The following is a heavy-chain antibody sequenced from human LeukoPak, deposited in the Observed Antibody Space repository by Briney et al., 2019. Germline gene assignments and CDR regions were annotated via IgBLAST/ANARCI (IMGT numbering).Heavy chain of an antibody. CDR1: GFTVRNNY. Sequence: GGSLRLSCAASGFTVRNNYMSWVRQAPGKGLEWVSVIYSGGSTYYADSVKGRFTISRDNSKNTLYLQMNSLRAEDTAVYYCARDGTGYWYFDLWGRGTLVTVSS. D-gene: IGHD1-1*01. V-gene: IGHV3-53*01. CDR2: IYSGGST. J-gene: IGHJ2*01. CDR3: ARDGTGYWYFDL.